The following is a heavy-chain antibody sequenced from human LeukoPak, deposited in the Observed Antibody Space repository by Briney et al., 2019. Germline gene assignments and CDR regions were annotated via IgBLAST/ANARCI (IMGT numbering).Heavy chain of an antibody. Sequence: SVKVSCKASGGTFSSYAISWVRQAPGQGLEWMGGIIPIFGTANYAQKFQGRVTITTDESTSTAYMELSSLRSEDTAVYYCAIQGKPGIAAALVYWGQGTLVTVSS. V-gene: IGHV1-69*05. J-gene: IGHJ4*02. CDR2: IIPIFGTA. CDR3: AIQGKPGIAAALVY. CDR1: GGTFSSYA. D-gene: IGHD6-13*01.